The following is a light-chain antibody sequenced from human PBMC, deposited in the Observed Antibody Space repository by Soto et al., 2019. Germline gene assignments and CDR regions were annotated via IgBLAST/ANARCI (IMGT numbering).Light chain of an antibody. V-gene: IGKV1-9*01. CDR2: AAS. CDR3: QQLFDSTIT. J-gene: IGKJ5*01. Sequence: DIQLTQSPSFLSPSIGESFTITCLASQVISTSLAWYQVKPGKAPKILIYAASTLESGVPSRFSATVSGTEGSITITSLQKEDCATYYCQQLFDSTITFGQGTRLEIK. CDR1: QVISTS.